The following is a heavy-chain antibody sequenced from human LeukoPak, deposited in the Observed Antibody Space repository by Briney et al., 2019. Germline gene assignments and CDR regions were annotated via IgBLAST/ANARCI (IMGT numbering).Heavy chain of an antibody. CDR2: ISYDGSNK. Sequence: GGSLRLSCAASGFTFSSYAMHWVRQAPGKGLEWVAVISYDGSNKYYADSVKGRFTISRDNSKNTLYLQMNSLRAEDTAVYYCARGLDRANGYLDYWGQGTLVTVSS. V-gene: IGHV3-30*04. J-gene: IGHJ4*02. D-gene: IGHD2-8*01. CDR3: ARGLDRANGYLDY. CDR1: GFTFSSYA.